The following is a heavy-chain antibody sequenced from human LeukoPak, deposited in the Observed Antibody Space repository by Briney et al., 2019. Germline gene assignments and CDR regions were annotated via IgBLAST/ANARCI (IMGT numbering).Heavy chain of an antibody. J-gene: IGHJ4*02. Sequence: SQTLSLTCAISRDGVSSNSAAWNWIRQSPSRGLEWLGRTYYRSKWYNDYAVSVKSRITINPDTSKNQFSLQLNSVTPEDTAVYYCARSSTAGEGSLDFDYWGQGTLVTVSS. D-gene: IGHD6-13*01. CDR1: RDGVSSNSAA. CDR2: TYYRSKWYN. CDR3: ARSSTAGEGSLDFDY. V-gene: IGHV6-1*01.